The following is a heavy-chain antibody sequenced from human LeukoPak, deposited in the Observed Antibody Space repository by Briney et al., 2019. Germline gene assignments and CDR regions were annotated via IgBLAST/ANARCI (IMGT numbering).Heavy chain of an antibody. D-gene: IGHD6-13*01. J-gene: IGHJ4*02. CDR2: MKQDGSDK. V-gene: IGHV3-7*04. CDR3: ARTISACFGY. Sequence: PGGSLRLSCAASGFTFSSYWMNWVRQAPGKGLEWVANMKQDGSDKYYVDSVRGRFTISRDNAKNSLYLQMNSLRAEDTAVYYCARTISACFGYWGQGILVIVSS. CDR1: GFTFSSYW.